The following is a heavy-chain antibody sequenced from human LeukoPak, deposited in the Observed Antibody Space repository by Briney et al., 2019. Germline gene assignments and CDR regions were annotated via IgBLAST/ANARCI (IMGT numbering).Heavy chain of an antibody. CDR3: ARERQMGGLIGY. CDR1: GGSISSGDYY. J-gene: IGHJ4*02. D-gene: IGHD1-26*01. Sequence: SETLSLTCTVSGGSISSGDYYWSWIRQPPGKGLEWIAYIYYSGSTYYNPSLKSRVTISVDTSKNQFSLKLSSVTAADTAVYYCARERQMGGLIGYWGQGTLVTVSS. V-gene: IGHV4-30-4*01. CDR2: IYYSGST.